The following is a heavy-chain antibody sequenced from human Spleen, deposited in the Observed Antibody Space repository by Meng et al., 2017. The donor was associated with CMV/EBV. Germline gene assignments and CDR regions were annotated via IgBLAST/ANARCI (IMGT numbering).Heavy chain of an antibody. CDR2: IHYSGIT. CDR1: IKWDDYY. D-gene: IGHD2-8*01. CDR3: ARGFCPNGVCQRWAHFDS. Sequence: IKWDDYYWGWIRQPPGKGLEWVGYIHYSGITNSSPSLKSRASISMDTSKSEFSLKLSSVTAADTATYFCARGFCPNGVCQRWAHFDSWGQGRLVTVSS. V-gene: IGHV4-30-4*08. J-gene: IGHJ4*02.